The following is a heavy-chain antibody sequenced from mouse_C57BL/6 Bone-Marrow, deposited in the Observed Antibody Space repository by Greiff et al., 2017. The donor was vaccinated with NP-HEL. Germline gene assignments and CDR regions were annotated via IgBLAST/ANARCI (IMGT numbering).Heavy chain of an antibody. CDR2: IHPNSGST. V-gene: IGHV1-64*01. CDR1: GYTFTSYW. J-gene: IGHJ2*01. D-gene: IGHD1-1*01. CDR3: ARGNYGSSSDY. Sequence: VQLQQPGAELVKPGASVKLSCKASGYTFTSYWMHWVKQRPGQGLAWIGMIHPNSGSTNYNEKFKSKATLTVDKSSSTAYMQLSSLTSEDSAVYYCARGNYGSSSDYWGQGTTLTVSS.